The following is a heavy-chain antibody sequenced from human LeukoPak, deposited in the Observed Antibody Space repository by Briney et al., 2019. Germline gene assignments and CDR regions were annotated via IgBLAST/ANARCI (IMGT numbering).Heavy chain of an antibody. V-gene: IGHV4-4*07. D-gene: IGHD4-17*01. J-gene: IGHJ3*02. CDR1: GGSISSYY. Sequence: PSETLSLTCTVSGGSISSYYRSWIRQPAGKGLEWIGRIYTSGSTNYNPSLKSRVTMSADTSKNQFSLKLSSVTAADTAVYYCARDLVTVTKGFDIWGQGTMVSVSS. CDR3: ARDLVTVTKGFDI. CDR2: IYTSGST.